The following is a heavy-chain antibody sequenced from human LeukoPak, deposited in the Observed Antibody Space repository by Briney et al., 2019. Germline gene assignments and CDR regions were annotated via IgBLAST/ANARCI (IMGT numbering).Heavy chain of an antibody. Sequence: SETQSLTCTVSGGSISSSSCYWGSIRQPPGKGLEWIWCIYYSGSTNYNPSLKTRVTISVDTSKNQFSLKLSSVTAAETAVYYCARDGDYYDSSGPLDYWGQGTLVTVSS. CDR1: GGSISSSSCY. V-gene: IGHV4-39*07. CDR3: ARDGDYYDSSGPLDY. D-gene: IGHD3-22*01. J-gene: IGHJ4*02. CDR2: IYYSGST.